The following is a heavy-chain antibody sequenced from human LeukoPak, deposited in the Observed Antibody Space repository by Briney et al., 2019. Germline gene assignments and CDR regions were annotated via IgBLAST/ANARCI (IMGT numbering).Heavy chain of an antibody. CDR3: ATISAQTFDI. Sequence: GGSLRLSCVGPGFTFRNHWVNWVRQSPRKGLEWVANIKPDGIDKYYVDSARGRFTVSRDNAKNSAFLQMNSLRAEDTAIYYCATISAQTFDIWGQGTLVSVSS. D-gene: IGHD5-24*01. CDR2: IKPDGIDK. J-gene: IGHJ3*02. CDR1: GFTFRNHW. V-gene: IGHV3-7*01.